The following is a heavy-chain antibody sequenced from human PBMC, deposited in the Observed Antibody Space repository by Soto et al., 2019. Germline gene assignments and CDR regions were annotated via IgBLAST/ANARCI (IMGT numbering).Heavy chain of an antibody. Sequence: QVQLVQSGAEVRRTGSSVKVSCKASGGSFSYYAFSWVRQGPGQGLEWMGGIIPLFGTTKYAQTFQGRVTITADESTNIVYMALSSLRSEDTAVYYCARSGEAYYDVLTGYYKGSWFDPWGQGTLVTVSS. CDR3: ARSGEAYYDVLTGYYKGSWFDP. D-gene: IGHD3-9*01. CDR2: IIPLFGTT. J-gene: IGHJ5*02. CDR1: GGSFSYYA. V-gene: IGHV1-69*01.